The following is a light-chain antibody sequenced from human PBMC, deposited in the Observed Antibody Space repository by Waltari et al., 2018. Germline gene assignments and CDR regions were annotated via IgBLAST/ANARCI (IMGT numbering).Light chain of an antibody. CDR3: QQYHNRPRT. V-gene: IGKV3-15*01. CDR1: QSVSSN. CDR2: GAS. J-gene: IGKJ1*01. Sequence: EIVMTQSPATLYASPGERATLSCRASQSVSSNIAWYQQKPGQAPRFLIYGASTRATGIPARVSGSGFGTEFTLTISSLQSEDFAVYYCQQYHNRPRTLGQGTKVELK.